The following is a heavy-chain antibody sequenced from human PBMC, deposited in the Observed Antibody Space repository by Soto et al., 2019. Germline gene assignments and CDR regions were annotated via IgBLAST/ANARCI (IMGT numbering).Heavy chain of an antibody. CDR3: ARDWGSSGVDY. V-gene: IGHV3-53*01. J-gene: IGHJ4*02. Sequence: EVQLVESGGGLIQPGGSLRLSCEASGFTVSNNYMSWVRQAPGKGLEWVSVIYSGGTTYYSDSVKGRFTLSRDNSKNPLYLQMNSLRAEDTAVYYCARDWGSSGVDYWGQGTLVTVSS. CDR1: GFTVSNNY. CDR2: IYSGGTT. D-gene: IGHD6-19*01.